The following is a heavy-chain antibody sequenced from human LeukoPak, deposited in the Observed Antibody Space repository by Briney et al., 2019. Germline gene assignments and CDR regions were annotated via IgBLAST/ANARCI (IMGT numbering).Heavy chain of an antibody. J-gene: IGHJ5*02. CDR3: ARVAGSDHSNP. V-gene: IGHV3-21*01. CDR2: ISSSSSYI. Sequence: GGSLRLSCAASGFTFSSYSMNRVRQAPGKGLEWVSSISSSSSYIYYADSVKGRFTISRDNAKNSLYLQMNSLRAEDTAVYYCARVAGSDHSNPWGQGTLVTVSS. CDR1: GFTFSSYS. D-gene: IGHD4-11*01.